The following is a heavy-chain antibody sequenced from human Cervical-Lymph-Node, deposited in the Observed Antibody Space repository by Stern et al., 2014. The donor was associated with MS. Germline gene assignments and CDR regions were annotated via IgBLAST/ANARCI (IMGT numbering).Heavy chain of an antibody. D-gene: IGHD6-19*01. CDR3: ARVGSGWYGMDV. CDR1: GFTFSSNA. CDR2: IANDERNT. J-gene: IGHJ6*02. Sequence: VHLVESGGGVVQPGRSLRLSCEASGFTFSSNAMHWVRQAPGKGLEWVAVIANDERNTHYADSVKGRFTISRDNSNNTLYLQMNSLRAEDTAVYYCARVGSGWYGMDVWGQGTTVTVSS. V-gene: IGHV3-30*04.